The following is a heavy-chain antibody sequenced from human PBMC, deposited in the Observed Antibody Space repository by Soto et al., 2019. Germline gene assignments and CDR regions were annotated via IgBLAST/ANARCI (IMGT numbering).Heavy chain of an antibody. J-gene: IGHJ6*02. Sequence: PGGSLRLSCAASGFTFSSYGMHWVRQAPGKGLEWVAVISYDGSNKYYADSVKGRFTISRDNSKNTLYLQMNSLRAEDTAVYYCAKAGSYGSYNKYYGMDVCRQQTT. D-gene: IGHD1-26*01. CDR1: GFTFSSYG. CDR3: AKAGSYGSYNKYYGMDV. CDR2: ISYDGSNK. V-gene: IGHV3-30*18.